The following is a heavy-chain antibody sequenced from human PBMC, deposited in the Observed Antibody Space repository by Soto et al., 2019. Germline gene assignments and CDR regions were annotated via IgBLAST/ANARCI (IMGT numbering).Heavy chain of an antibody. CDR3: AKDSRDGYNFWYFDY. J-gene: IGHJ4*02. CDR1: GFTFSSYA. D-gene: IGHD3-3*01. CDR2: ISGSGGNT. Sequence: GRSLRLSCAASGFTFSSYAMSWVRQAPGKGLEWVSAISGSGGNTHYADSVKGRFTISRDNSRNTLYLQMNGLRAEDTAVYYCAKDSRDGYNFWYFDYWGQGTLVTVSS. V-gene: IGHV3-23*01.